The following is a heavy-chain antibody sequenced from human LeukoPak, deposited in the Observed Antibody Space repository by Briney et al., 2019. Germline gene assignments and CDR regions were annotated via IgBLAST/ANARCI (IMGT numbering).Heavy chain of an antibody. CDR3: ARGGNYWPQWWFDP. Sequence: TPSETLSLTCTVSGGSISTYYWSWIRQPPGKGLEWIGYIYYTGSTSYNPSLKSRVTMSLDASKNQSSLELNSVTPADTAVYYCARGGNYWPQWWFDPWGRGTLVSVSS. V-gene: IGHV4-59*01. CDR2: IYYTGST. J-gene: IGHJ5*02. D-gene: IGHD1-26*01. CDR1: GGSISTYY.